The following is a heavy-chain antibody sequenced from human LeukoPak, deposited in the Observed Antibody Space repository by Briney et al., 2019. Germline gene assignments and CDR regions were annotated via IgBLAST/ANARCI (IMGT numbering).Heavy chain of an antibody. CDR1: GYTFTSYD. CDR2: RNPNSANT. CDR3: AGVGTMMGY. J-gene: IGHJ4*02. D-gene: IGHD3-22*01. V-gene: IGHV1-8*01. Sequence: GASVTLSFTSSGYTFTSYDIYWVWEGKGQGLELTGWRNPNSANTGYAQKFQGRVTMTRHTSISTAYMEPDSRRSEGAAVYDCAGVGTMMGYWGQGTLVTVSS.